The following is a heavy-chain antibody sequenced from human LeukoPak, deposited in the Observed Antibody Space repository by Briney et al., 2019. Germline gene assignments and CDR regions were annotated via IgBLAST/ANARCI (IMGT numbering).Heavy chain of an antibody. D-gene: IGHD6-19*01. CDR2: IYTSGST. Sequence: SETLSLTCTVSGGSISSYYWSWIRQPAGKGLEWIGRIYTSGSTNYNPSLKSRVTMSVDTSKNQFSLPLNSVTPEDTAVYYCARDGATLPGIAVANTHDAFDIWGQGTMVTVSS. J-gene: IGHJ3*02. CDR3: ARDGATLPGIAVANTHDAFDI. CDR1: GGSISSYY. V-gene: IGHV4-4*07.